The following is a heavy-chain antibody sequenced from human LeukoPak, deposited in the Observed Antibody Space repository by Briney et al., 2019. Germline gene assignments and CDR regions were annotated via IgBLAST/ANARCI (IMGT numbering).Heavy chain of an antibody. V-gene: IGHV1-18*01. CDR3: AKVDVWGSNRFPLDY. Sequence: ASVKVSCKASGYTFTSYGISWVRQAPGQGLEWMGWISAYNGNTNYAQKLQGRVTMTTDTSTSTAYMELRSLRSDDTAVYYCAKVDVWGSNRFPLDYWGQGTLVTVSS. J-gene: IGHJ4*02. D-gene: IGHD3-16*02. CDR1: GYTFTSYG. CDR2: ISAYNGNT.